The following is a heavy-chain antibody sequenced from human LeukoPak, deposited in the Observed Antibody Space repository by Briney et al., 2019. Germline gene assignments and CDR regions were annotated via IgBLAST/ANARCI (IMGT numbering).Heavy chain of an antibody. V-gene: IGHV1-46*01. CDR2: ISPSGGST. J-gene: IGHJ4*02. Sequence: ASVKVSCKAFGYTFTSNYMHWVRQAPGQGPEWMGVISPSGGSTTYAQKFQGRVTLTRDMSTSTDYLELSSLRSEDTAVYYCAKGGVAYRSLYFDFWGQGTLVTVSS. CDR1: GYTFTSNY. CDR3: AKGGVAYRSLYFDF. D-gene: IGHD2-8*02.